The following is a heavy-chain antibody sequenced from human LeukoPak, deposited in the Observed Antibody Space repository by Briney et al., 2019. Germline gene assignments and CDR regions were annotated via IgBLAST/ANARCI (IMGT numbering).Heavy chain of an antibody. J-gene: IGHJ4*02. V-gene: IGHV4-34*01. CDR2: INHSGST. CDR1: GGSFSGYY. Sequence: SETLSLTCAVYGGSFSGYYWSWIRQPPGKGLEWIGEINHSGSTNYNPSLKSRVTISVDTSKNQFSLKLSSVTAADTAVYYCARGGYGPRAATPYYFDYWGQGTVVTVSS. D-gene: IGHD2-15*01. CDR3: ARGGYGPRAATPYYFDY.